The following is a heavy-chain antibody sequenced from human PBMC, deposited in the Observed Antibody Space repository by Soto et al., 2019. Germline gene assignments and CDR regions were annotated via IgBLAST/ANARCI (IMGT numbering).Heavy chain of an antibody. CDR1: GGSVSSGSYY. D-gene: IGHD2-8*01. Sequence: SETLSLTCTVSGGSVSSGSYYWGWIRQPPGKGLEWIGYIYYSGSTNYNPSLKSRVTISVDTSKNQFSLKLSSVTAADTAVYYCARAGYCTNGVCYKVIGWFDPWGQGTLVTVSS. CDR3: ARAGYCTNGVCYKVIGWFDP. CDR2: IYYSGST. V-gene: IGHV4-61*01. J-gene: IGHJ5*02.